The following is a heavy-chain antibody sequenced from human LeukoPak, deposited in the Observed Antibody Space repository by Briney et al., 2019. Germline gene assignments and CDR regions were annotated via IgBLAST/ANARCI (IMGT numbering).Heavy chain of an antibody. J-gene: IGHJ4*02. CDR3: ASRTTVTNALSFDY. CDR2: IYNTGST. CDR1: GYFVSSGYY. D-gene: IGHD4-11*01. V-gene: IGHV4-38-2*01. Sequence: SETLSLTCGVSGYFVSSGYYWGWIRQPPGKGLDWIGNIYNTGSTYYNPSPKSRVTISVDTSNNQFSLKLSSVTSADTAVYYCASRTTVTNALSFDYWGQGSLVIVSS.